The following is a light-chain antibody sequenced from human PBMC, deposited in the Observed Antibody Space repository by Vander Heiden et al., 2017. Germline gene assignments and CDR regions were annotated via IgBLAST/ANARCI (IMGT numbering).Light chain of an antibody. Sequence: SYELTQPPSVSVAPGQTINITCSGDNVGHKYSAWYQTKSGQSPVVVIYEQNKRPSGIPERFSAYNSGNTATLTSGGTQPMDEADYYCQAWDNYNIWVFGGGTRLTVL. V-gene: IGLV3-1*01. CDR3: QAWDNYNIWV. CDR2: EQN. J-gene: IGLJ3*02. CDR1: NVGHKY.